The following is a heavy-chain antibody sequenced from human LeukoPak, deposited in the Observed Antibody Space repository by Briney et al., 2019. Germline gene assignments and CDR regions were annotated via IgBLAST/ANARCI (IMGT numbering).Heavy chain of an antibody. CDR3: ARVGYCSRGVCYNYDY. CDR1: GGTFSSYA. D-gene: IGHD2-8*01. Sequence: ASVKVSCKASGGTFSSYAISWVRQAPGQGLEWMGWINPNSGGTNYAQKFKGRVLMTRDTSISTAHLELSSLKSDDTAVYYCARVGYCSRGVCYNYDYWGQGTQVTVSS. CDR2: INPNSGGT. J-gene: IGHJ4*02. V-gene: IGHV1-2*02.